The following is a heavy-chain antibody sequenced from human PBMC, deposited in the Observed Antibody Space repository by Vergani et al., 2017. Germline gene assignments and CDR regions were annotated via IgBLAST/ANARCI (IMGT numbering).Heavy chain of an antibody. V-gene: IGHV2-5*02. D-gene: IGHD3-22*01. J-gene: IGHJ4*02. CDR1: GFSLSTTGVG. CDR2: IYWDDDK. Sequence: QITLKESGPTLVKPTQTLTLTCTFSGFSLSTTGVGVGWVRQPPGKALEWLALIYWDDDKRYSPSLRSRLTITKDTSKNHVVLTMTNMDPVDTATYYCAHRPPYDRTGYSFDYWGQGTLVTVSS. CDR3: AHRPPYDRTGYSFDY.